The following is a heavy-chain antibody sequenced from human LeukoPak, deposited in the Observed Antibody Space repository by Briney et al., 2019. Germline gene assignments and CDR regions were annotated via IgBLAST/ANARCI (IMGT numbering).Heavy chain of an antibody. J-gene: IGHJ3*02. Sequence: ASVKVSCKASGHTFTGYYMHWVRQAPGQGLEWMGWISAYNGNTNYAQKLQGRVTMTTDTSTSTAYMELRSLRSDDTAVYYCARGLICSSTSCHGDAFDIWGQGTMVTVSS. V-gene: IGHV1-18*04. CDR1: GHTFTGYY. D-gene: IGHD2-2*01. CDR3: ARGLICSSTSCHGDAFDI. CDR2: ISAYNGNT.